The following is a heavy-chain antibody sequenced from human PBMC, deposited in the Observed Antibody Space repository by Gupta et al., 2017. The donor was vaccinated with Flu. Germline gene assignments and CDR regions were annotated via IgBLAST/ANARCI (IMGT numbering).Heavy chain of an antibody. J-gene: IGHJ5*02. CDR3: ARAENWNWFDP. Sequence: QVQLQESGPGLVKPSETLSLTCPVPGGSISSYYWSWIRQPPGKGLEWIGYIYYSGSTNYNPSLKSRVTISVDTSKNQFSLKLSSVTAADTAVYYCARAENWNWFDPWGQGTLVTVSS. CDR1: GGSISSYY. V-gene: IGHV4-59*01. CDR2: IYYSGST.